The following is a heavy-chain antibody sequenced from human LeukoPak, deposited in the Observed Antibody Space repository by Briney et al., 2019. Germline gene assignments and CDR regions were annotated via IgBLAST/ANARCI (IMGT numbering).Heavy chain of an antibody. CDR2: ISASGASP. CDR1: GFTFSDYA. D-gene: IGHD1-26*01. J-gene: IGHJ4*02. CDR3: AKEYTGTFSPFPSYFDN. Sequence: GGSLRLSCAASGFTFSDYAMIWVRQAPGKGLEWVAGISASGASPYYADSVKGRFTISRDNSKNTLNLQMNSLRAEDTAIYYCAKEYTGTFSPFPSYFDNWGQGTLVTVSS. V-gene: IGHV3-23*01.